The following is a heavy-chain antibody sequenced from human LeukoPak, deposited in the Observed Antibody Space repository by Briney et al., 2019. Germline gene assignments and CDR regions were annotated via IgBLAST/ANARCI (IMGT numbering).Heavy chain of an antibody. CDR2: FDPEDGET. D-gene: IGHD3-22*01. V-gene: IGHV1-24*01. Sequence: ASVKVSCKVSGYTLTELSMHWVRQAPGKGLEWMGGFDPEDGETIYAQKFQGRVTMTEDTSTDTAYMELSSLRSEDTAVYYCATLRNPKYYDSSGYSLPKDYWGQGTLVTVSS. CDR3: ATLRNPKYYDSSGYSLPKDY. J-gene: IGHJ4*02. CDR1: GYTLTELS.